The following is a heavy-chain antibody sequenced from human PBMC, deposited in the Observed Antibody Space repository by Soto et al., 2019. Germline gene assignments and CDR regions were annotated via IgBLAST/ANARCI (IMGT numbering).Heavy chain of an antibody. J-gene: IGHJ4*02. Sequence: PGGSLRLSCAASGFTFSSYAMSWVRQAPGKGLKWVSAISGSGYSTYYADSVKGRFTISRDNSKNTLYLQMNSLRAEDTAVYYCAKDFEITFGGIIGSLDYWGQGTLVTVSS. D-gene: IGHD3-16*02. CDR3: AKDFEITFGGIIGSLDY. CDR2: ISGSGYST. V-gene: IGHV3-23*01. CDR1: GFTFSSYA.